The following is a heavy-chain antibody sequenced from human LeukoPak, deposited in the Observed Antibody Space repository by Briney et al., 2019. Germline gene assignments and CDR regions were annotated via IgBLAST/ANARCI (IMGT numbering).Heavy chain of an antibody. J-gene: IGHJ4*02. V-gene: IGHV4-61*02. Sequence: PSQTLSLTCTVSGGSISSGSYYWSWIRQPAGKGLEWIGRIYTSGSTNYNPSLKSRVTISVDTSKNQFSLKLSSVTAADTAVYYCATYCSSTSCYTKDNWGQGTLVTVSS. CDR2: IYTSGST. D-gene: IGHD2-2*02. CDR3: ATYCSSTSCYTKDN. CDR1: GGSISSGSYY.